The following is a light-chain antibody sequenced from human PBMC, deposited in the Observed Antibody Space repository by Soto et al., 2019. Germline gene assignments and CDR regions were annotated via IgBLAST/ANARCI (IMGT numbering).Light chain of an antibody. J-gene: IGKJ4*01. CDR3: QEYSNWPLLS. V-gene: IGKV3-15*01. CDR2: GAS. Sequence: EVVLTQSPATRSVSPGAGATLSCRASQGVGSNLGGCQQKPGQTPRGLIYGASTRAIGIPARFSGSGFGTEFTLTISSLQSEDFVVYYCQEYSNWPLLSFGGGTKVDIK. CDR1: QGVGSN.